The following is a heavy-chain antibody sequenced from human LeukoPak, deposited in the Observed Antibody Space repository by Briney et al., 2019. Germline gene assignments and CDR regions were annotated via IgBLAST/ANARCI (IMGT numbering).Heavy chain of an antibody. CDR3: AGANRGYSSGSDY. V-gene: IGHV3-23*01. D-gene: IGHD6-19*01. J-gene: IGHJ4*02. CDR2: ISGSGGST. CDR1: GFTFSSYA. Sequence: GGSLRLSCAASGFTFSSYAMSWVRQAPGKGLEWVSAISGSGGSTYYADSVKGRFTISRDNSKNTLYLQMNSLRAEDTAVYYCAGANRGYSSGSDYWGQGTLVTVSS.